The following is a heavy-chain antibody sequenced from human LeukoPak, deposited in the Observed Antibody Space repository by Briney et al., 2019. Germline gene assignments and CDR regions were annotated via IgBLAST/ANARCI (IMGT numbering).Heavy chain of an antibody. CDR2: IYPRDGST. Sequence: GASVKVSCTASGYTFSSNYIHWVRQAPGQGLEWMGMIYPRDGSTSYAQKFQGRVTVTRDTSTSTVHMELSGLRSEDTAVYYCARDQEGFEYWGQGTLVTVS. V-gene: IGHV1-46*01. CDR3: ARDQEGFEY. J-gene: IGHJ4*02. CDR1: GYTFSSNY.